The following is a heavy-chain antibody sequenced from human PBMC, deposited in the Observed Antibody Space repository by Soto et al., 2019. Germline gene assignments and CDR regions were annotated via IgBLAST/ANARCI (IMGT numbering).Heavy chain of an antibody. J-gene: IGHJ4*02. V-gene: IGHV4-34*01. CDR1: GGSFRGYF. Sequence: PSETLSLTCAVSGGSFRGYFWSWIRQSPAKGLEWIGEINDSGNTYYNPSFKSRRTISVDTSTSQISLRLTSVTAADSAVYYCQGGDFWGQGTRVTVSS. CDR3: QGGDF. CDR2: INDSGNT. D-gene: IGHD3-16*01.